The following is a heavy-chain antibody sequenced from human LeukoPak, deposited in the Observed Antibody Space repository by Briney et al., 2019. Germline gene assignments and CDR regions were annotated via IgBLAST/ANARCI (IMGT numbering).Heavy chain of an antibody. CDR3: ATVVLGGGYYPYYFDY. Sequence: ASVKVCCKVSGYTLTELSMHWVRQAPGKGIEWMGGFDPEDGETIYAQKFQGRVTMTEDTSTDTAYMELSSMRSEDTAVYYCATVVLGGGYYPYYFDYWGQGTLITVSS. CDR1: GYTLTELS. CDR2: FDPEDGET. J-gene: IGHJ4*02. V-gene: IGHV1-24*01. D-gene: IGHD3-22*01.